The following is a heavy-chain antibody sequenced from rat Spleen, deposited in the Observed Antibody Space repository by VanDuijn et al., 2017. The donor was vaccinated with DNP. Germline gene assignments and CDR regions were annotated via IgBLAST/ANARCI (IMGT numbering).Heavy chain of an antibody. CDR2: IIYDGSST. CDR3: ARSRLPGYYPFAC. J-gene: IGHJ3*01. Sequence: EVQLVESGGGLVQPGRSMKLSCVASGFIFSNYWMTWIRQAPGKGLEWVATIIYDGSSTYYPDSVKGRFTISRDDAKSSLYLQMNSLKSEDTATYYCARSRLPGYYPFACWGQGTLVTVSS. CDR1: GFIFSNYW. D-gene: IGHD1-4*01. V-gene: IGHV5-31*01.